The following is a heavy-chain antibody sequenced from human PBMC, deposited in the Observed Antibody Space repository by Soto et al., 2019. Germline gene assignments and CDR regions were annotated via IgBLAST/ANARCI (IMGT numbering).Heavy chain of an antibody. D-gene: IGHD5-18*01. CDR3: AREPNESYYFDY. CDR1: GYTFTNYY. J-gene: IGHJ4*02. V-gene: IGHV1-46*01. CDR2: IRPSGGRT. Sequence: QVHLVQSGAEVKKPGASVKVSCKASGYTFTNYYIHWGRQAPGQGLEWLGIIRPSGGRTEYAPRFQCRGTMTRDTSTSTVYMELTSLTSEDTAVYYCAREPNESYYFDYWGQGTLVTVSS.